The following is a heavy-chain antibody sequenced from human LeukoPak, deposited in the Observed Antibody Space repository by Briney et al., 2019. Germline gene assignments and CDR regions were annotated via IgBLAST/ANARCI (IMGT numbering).Heavy chain of an antibody. D-gene: IGHD1-26*01. CDR2: IYTSGST. CDR1: GGSISGYY. Sequence: PSETLSLSCTVSGGSISGYYWSWIRQPAGKGLEWIGRIYTSGSTNYNASLKSRVSMSVDTSKNQFSLKLSSVTAADTAVFCCARDNSGSYREFDYWGQGTLVTVSS. V-gene: IGHV4-4*07. J-gene: IGHJ4*02. CDR3: ARDNSGSYREFDY.